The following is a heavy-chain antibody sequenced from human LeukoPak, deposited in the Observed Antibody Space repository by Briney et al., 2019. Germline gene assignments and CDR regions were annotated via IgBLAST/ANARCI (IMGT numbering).Heavy chain of an antibody. CDR3: AKDFRIGYSAHFDY. D-gene: IGHD2-21*01. Sequence: GGSLRLSCVGSGFTFRSHARSWVRQAPEKGLEFVSGIYENGGTTYYADSVKGRFSISRDNSKNTLYLQMDSPRGEDTAVYYCAKDFRIGYSAHFDYWGQGALVTVSS. J-gene: IGHJ4*02. CDR2: IYENGGTT. CDR1: GFTFRSHA. V-gene: IGHV3-23*01.